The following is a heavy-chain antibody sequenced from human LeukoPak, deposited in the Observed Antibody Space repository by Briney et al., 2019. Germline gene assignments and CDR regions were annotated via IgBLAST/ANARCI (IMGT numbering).Heavy chain of an antibody. V-gene: IGHV3-33*01. J-gene: IGHJ4*02. CDR2: IWYDGSNK. Sequence: GGSLRLSCASSGFTYSSYGMHWVRQARGKGLESVAVIWYDGSNKYYADSVKGRFTISRDNSKNTLYLQMNSLRAEDTAVYYCARSWGYSYGGYFDYWGQGTLVTVSS. CDR3: ARSWGYSYGGYFDY. D-gene: IGHD5-18*01. CDR1: GFTYSSYG.